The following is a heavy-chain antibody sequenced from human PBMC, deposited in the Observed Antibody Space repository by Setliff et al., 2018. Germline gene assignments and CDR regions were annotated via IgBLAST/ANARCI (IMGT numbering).Heavy chain of an antibody. D-gene: IGHD2-15*01. CDR2: FSSRNDYI. CDR3: ARTCSGSGCYAGLES. Sequence: PGGSLRLSCEASGFSFSNYAMNWVRQAPGKGLEWVASFSSRNDYIYHADSVKGRFTISRDNAKTSLYLQMDSLRVEDTAVYFCARTCSGSGCYAGLESWGQGTPVTVSS. V-gene: IGHV3-21*01. CDR1: GFSFSNYA. J-gene: IGHJ4*02.